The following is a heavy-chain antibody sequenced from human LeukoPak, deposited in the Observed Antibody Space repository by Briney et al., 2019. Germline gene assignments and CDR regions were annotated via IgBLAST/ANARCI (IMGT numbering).Heavy chain of an antibody. CDR1: GFSFSVYW. V-gene: IGHV3-74*01. J-gene: IGHJ4*02. CDR2: IKTDGSIT. CDR3: VSYRDSSHDY. Sequence: GGSLRLSCAASGFSFSVYWMHWVRQAPGKGPVWVSRIKTDGSITDYADSVKGRFTISRDNAKNTLYLQMNSLRAEDTAVYYCVSYRDSSHDYWGQGTLVTVSS. D-gene: IGHD6-13*01.